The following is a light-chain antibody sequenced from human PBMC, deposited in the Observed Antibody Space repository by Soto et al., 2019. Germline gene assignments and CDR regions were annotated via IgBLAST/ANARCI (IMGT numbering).Light chain of an antibody. V-gene: IGKV3-15*01. Sequence: EIVMTQSPATLSVSPGERATLSCRASQSVSSSLVWYQQKPGQAPRLLIFGATTRATGIAARFSGSGSETEFTLTISSLQSEDFAIYYCQQYYKWPPGFGRGTKVEIK. CDR3: QQYYKWPPG. J-gene: IGKJ4*01. CDR2: GAT. CDR1: QSVSSS.